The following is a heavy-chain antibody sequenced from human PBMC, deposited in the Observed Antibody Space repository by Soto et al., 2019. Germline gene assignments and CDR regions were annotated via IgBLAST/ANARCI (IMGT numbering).Heavy chain of an antibody. D-gene: IGHD3-9*01. CDR1: GFTFSGYS. J-gene: IGHJ4*02. CDR3: AREDILGVRSFDY. V-gene: IGHV3-48*02. Sequence: GGSLRLSCAASGFTFSGYSVNWVRQAPGKGLEWVSYISSGSKTIYYAESVKGRFTVSRDNARNSQYLQMNSLRDEDTAVYYCAREDILGVRSFDYWGQGALVTVSS. CDR2: ISSGSKTI.